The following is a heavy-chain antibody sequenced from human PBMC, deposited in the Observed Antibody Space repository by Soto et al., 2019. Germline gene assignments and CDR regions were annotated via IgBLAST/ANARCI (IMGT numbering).Heavy chain of an antibody. D-gene: IGHD5-12*01. J-gene: IGHJ2*01. CDR2: IIPIFGTA. V-gene: IGHV1-69*12. CDR1: GGTFSSYT. Sequence: QVQLVQSGAEVKKPGSSVTVSCKASGGTFSSYTISWVRQAPGQGLEWMGGIIPIFGTANYAQKFHGRVTITAYESASTAYMALSSLSSEDTAVYYCARGNHRWLQLGYFDLWGRGTLVTVSS. CDR3: ARGNHRWLQLGYFDL.